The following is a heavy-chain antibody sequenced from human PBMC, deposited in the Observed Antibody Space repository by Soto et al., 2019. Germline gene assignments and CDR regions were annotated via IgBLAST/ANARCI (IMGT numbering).Heavy chain of an antibody. Sequence: EVQLVESGGGLVQPGGSLRLSCAASGFTFSSFSMNWVRQAPGKGLEWVSYISSSSSTIYYADSVKGRFTISRDNAKNSLYLQMKSLRDEDTAVYYRASGGGYFHYWGQGTLVTVSS. CDR2: ISSSSSTI. CDR1: GFTFSSFS. J-gene: IGHJ4*02. CDR3: ASGGGYFHY. D-gene: IGHD3-16*01. V-gene: IGHV3-48*02.